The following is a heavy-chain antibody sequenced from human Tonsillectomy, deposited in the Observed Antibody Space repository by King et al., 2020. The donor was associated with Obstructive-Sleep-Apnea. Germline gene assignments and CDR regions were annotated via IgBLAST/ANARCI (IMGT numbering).Heavy chain of an antibody. Sequence: QLQESGPGLVKPSETLSLTCTVSGGSISSSDYYWGWIRQPPGKGLEWIGSIYYSGSTYYNPSLKSRVTISLDTSTNHFSLRLSSVTAADTAVYYCVREDYGDFECAYWGQGTLVTVSS. CDR2: IYYSGST. CDR3: VREDYGDFECAY. CDR1: GGSISSSDYY. J-gene: IGHJ4*02. V-gene: IGHV4-39*07. D-gene: IGHD4-17*01.